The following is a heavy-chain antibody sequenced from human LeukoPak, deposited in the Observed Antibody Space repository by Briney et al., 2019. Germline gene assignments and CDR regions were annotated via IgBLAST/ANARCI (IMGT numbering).Heavy chain of an antibody. CDR2: ISAYNGNT. Sequence: ASVKVSXRASGYTFTSYGISWVRQAPGQGLEWMGWISAYNGNTNYAQKLQGRVTMTTDTSTSTAYMELRSLRSDDTAVYYCARGLGFYDSSAYYRFDYWGQGTLVTVSS. CDR3: ARGLGFYDSSAYYRFDY. J-gene: IGHJ4*02. CDR1: GYTFTSYG. D-gene: IGHD3-22*01. V-gene: IGHV1-18*01.